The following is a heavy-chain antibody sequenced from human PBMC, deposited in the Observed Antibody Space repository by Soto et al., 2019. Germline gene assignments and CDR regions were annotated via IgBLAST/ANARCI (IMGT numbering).Heavy chain of an antibody. CDR2: IDPSDSYT. D-gene: IGHD3-3*01. J-gene: IGHJ6*01. CDR3: ASPHDLWSGYLPDIDDGMDV. V-gene: IGHV5-10-1*01. Sequence: GESLKISCKGSGYSFTSYWISWVRQMPGKGLEWMGRIDPSDSYTNYSPSFQGHVTISADKSISTAYLQWSSLKASDTAMYYCASPHDLWSGYLPDIDDGMDVWGQGTTVT. CDR1: GYSFTSYW.